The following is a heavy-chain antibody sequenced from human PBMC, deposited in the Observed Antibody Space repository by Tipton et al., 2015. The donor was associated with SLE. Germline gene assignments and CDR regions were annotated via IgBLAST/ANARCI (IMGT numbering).Heavy chain of an antibody. CDR1: GITFTRAY. CDR3: TTDRSYYFGSGSSIT. D-gene: IGHD3-10*01. Sequence: SLRLSCAASGITFTRAYVSWVRQAPGKGLGWVGFIRSKTNGGTPEYAAPVKGRVSISRDDSTNTVYLQLDSLKTDDAGVYYCTTDRSYYFGSGSSITWGQGTLVTVAS. J-gene: IGHJ4*02. CDR2: IRSKTNGGTP. V-gene: IGHV3-15*01.